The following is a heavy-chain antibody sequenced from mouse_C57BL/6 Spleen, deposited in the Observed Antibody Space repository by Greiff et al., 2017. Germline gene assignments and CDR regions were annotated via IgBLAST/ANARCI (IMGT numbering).Heavy chain of an antibody. CDR3: ARGSNRVTTGFAD. CDR1: GYTFTSYW. CDR2: IYPSDSET. J-gene: IGHJ3*01. Sequence: QVQLQQPGAELVRPGSSVKLSCKASGYTFTSYWMAWVKQRPGQGLEWIGNIYPSDSETHYNQKFKDKATLTVDKSSSTAYMQLSSLTSEDSAVYYCARGSNRVTTGFADWGQGTRVTVSA. V-gene: IGHV1-61*01. D-gene: IGHD2-2*01.